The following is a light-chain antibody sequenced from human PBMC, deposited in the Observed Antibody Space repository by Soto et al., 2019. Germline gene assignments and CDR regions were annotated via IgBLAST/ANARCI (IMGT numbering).Light chain of an antibody. V-gene: IGKV3-15*01. J-gene: IGKJ1*01. CDR3: QHYNNWPRT. Sequence: FVVTQSPDTLSLSPGETATLSCRASQSVSSSVAWYQHKPGQSPRLVVYSGYKRSPGIPARFSGSGSGTEFTLTISSLQSEDFAVYYCQHYNNWPRTFGQGTKVDIK. CDR1: QSVSSS. CDR2: SGY.